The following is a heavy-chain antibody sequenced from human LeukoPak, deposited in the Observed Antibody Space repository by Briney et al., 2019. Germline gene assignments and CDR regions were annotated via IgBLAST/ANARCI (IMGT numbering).Heavy chain of an antibody. D-gene: IGHD6-13*01. CDR1: GGSFSGYY. CDR2: INHSGST. CDR3: ARDSYGYSSSWYEY. Sequence: SETLSLTCAVYGGSFSGYYWSWIRQPLGKGLEWIGEINHSGSTNYNPSLKSRVTISVDTSKNQFSLKLSSVTAADTAVYYCARDSYGYSSSWYEYWGQGTLVTVSS. V-gene: IGHV4-34*01. J-gene: IGHJ4*02.